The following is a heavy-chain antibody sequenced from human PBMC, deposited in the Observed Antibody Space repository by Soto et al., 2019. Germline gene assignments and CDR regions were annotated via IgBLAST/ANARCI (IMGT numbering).Heavy chain of an antibody. J-gene: IGHJ6*02. CDR3: AKRRGDHSNYSWGIDV. Sequence: QVQLVESGGGVVQPGRSLRLSCAASGFTFSNYGIHWVRQAPGKGLVWVTVISYDGSHKYYADYVKGRFTISRDNSKNTVYLEMNSLRDEDTAVYYCAKRRGDHSNYSWGIDVWGQGTTVTVSS. CDR1: GFTFSNYG. V-gene: IGHV3-30*18. D-gene: IGHD4-4*01. CDR2: ISYDGSHK.